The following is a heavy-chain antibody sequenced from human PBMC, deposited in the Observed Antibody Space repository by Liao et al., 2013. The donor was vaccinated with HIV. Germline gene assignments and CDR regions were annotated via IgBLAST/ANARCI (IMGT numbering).Heavy chain of an antibody. J-gene: IGHJ4*02. Sequence: QVQLQESGPGLVKPSQTLSLTCTVSGGSISPYYWSWIRQPAGKGLEWIGRIYTSGSTNYNPSLKSRVTMSVDTSKNQFSLKLTSVTAADTAVYYCARGEVRWLQLYYFDYWGQGTLVTVSS. CDR2: IYTSGST. CDR1: GGSISPYY. D-gene: IGHD5-24*01. V-gene: IGHV4-4*07. CDR3: ARGEVRWLQLYYFDY.